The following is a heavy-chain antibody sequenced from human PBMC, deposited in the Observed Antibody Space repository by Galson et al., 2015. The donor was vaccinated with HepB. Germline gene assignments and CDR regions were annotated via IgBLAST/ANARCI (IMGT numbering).Heavy chain of an antibody. CDR2: IIPIFGIA. D-gene: IGHD2-15*01. Sequence: QSGAEVKKPGSSVKVSCKASGGTFSSYAISWVRQAPGQGLEWMGGIIPIFGIANYAQKFQGRVTITADESTSTAYMELSSLRSEDTAVYYCAREWLGYCSGGSCYSGAYFDYWGQGTLVTVSS. CDR3: AREWLGYCSGGSCYSGAYFDY. J-gene: IGHJ4*02. V-gene: IGHV1-69*01. CDR1: GGTFSSYA.